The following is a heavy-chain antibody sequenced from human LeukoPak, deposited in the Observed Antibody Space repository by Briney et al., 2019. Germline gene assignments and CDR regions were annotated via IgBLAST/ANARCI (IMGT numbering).Heavy chain of an antibody. CDR1: GFTFSTYS. CDR3: ARHRGQPYYFDY. J-gene: IGHJ4*02. CDR2: ISSSSSNYI. D-gene: IGHD6-13*01. V-gene: IGHV3-21*06. Sequence: GGSLRLSCAASGFTFSTYSMNWVRQAPGKGLEWVSSISSSSSNYIYYADSLKGRFTISRDNAKNSLFLQMNSLRAEDTAVYYCARHRGQPYYFDYWGQGTLVTVSS.